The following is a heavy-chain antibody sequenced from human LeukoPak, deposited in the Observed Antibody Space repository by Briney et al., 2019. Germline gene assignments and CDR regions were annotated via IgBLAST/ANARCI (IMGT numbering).Heavy chain of an antibody. CDR3: ARDPSNASGWYIYFDY. V-gene: IGHV1-18*01. Sequence: ASVKVSCKASGYTFTSYGISWVRQAPGQGLEWMGWISAYNGDTRYAQKFQGRVTLTIDTSTSTAYMELRSLTSDDTAMYYCARDPSNASGWYIYFDYWGQGTPVTVSS. CDR1: GYTFTSYG. CDR2: ISAYNGDT. J-gene: IGHJ4*02. D-gene: IGHD6-19*01.